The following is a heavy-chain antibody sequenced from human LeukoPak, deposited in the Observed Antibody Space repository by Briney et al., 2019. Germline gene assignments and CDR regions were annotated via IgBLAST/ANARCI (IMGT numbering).Heavy chain of an antibody. J-gene: IGHJ4*02. CDR2: MNPNSGNT. CDR1: GYTFTTYD. D-gene: IGHD3-16*02. V-gene: IGHV1-8*01. CDR3: ARARRGYDYVWGTYRYGSYYFDY. Sequence: ASVKVSCKASGYTFTTYDINWVRQATGQGLEWMGWMNPNSGNTGYAQKFQGRVTMTRNTSISTDYMELSSLRSEDTAVYYCARARRGYDYVWGTYRYGSYYFDYWGQGTLVTVSS.